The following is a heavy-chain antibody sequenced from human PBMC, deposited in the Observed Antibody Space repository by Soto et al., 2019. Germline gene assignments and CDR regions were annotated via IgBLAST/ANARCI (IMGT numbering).Heavy chain of an antibody. J-gene: IGHJ4*02. V-gene: IGHV1-8*01. CDR3: ARDPSAYDLPAY. CDR2: LNPKSGMT. D-gene: IGHD5-12*01. CDR1: GYTFTTND. Sequence: ASVKVSCKASGYTFTTNDFNWVRQAPGQGLEWMGWLNPKSGMTGSAQKFQGRVTMTRDSSISTVYMELSSLRSEDTAVYYCARDPSAYDLPAYWGQGTLVTVSS.